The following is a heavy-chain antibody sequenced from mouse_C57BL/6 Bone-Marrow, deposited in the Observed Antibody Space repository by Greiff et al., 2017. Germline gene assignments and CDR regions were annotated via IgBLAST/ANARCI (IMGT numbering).Heavy chain of an antibody. CDR1: GYTFTSYG. V-gene: IGHV1-81*01. J-gene: IGHJ2*01. D-gene: IGHD1-1*01. CDR2: IYPRSGNT. CDR3: AREGAFITTVVSPFDY. Sequence: LVESGAELARPGASVKLSCKASGYTFTSYGISWVKQRTGQGLEWIGEIYPRSGNTYYNEKFKGKATLTADKSSSTAYMELRSLTSEDSAVYFCAREGAFITTVVSPFDYWGQGTTLTVSS.